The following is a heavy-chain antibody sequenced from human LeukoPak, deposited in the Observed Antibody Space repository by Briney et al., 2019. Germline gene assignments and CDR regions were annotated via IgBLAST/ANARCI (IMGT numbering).Heavy chain of an antibody. CDR3: ARDEGQLAGYYDY. J-gene: IGHJ4*02. Sequence: PSETLSLTCTVSGGSISSYYWSWIRQPAGKGLEWIGRIYSSGKNNYNPSLKSRVTMSVDTSKNQFSLKSSSVTAADTAVYYCARDEGQLAGYYDYWGQGTLVTVSS. CDR2: IYSSGKN. CDR1: GGSISSYY. D-gene: IGHD6-6*01. V-gene: IGHV4-4*07.